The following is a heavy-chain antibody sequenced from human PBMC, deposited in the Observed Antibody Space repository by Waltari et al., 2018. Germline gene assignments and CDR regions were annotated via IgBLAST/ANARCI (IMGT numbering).Heavy chain of an antibody. CDR2: ISVSDGT. J-gene: IGHJ4*02. D-gene: IGHD1-20*01. Sequence: EVQLLESGGGLVQPGGSLRLSCAPSGIIFNKFAITWVRLSPGTGLQWVSAISVSDGTYYADSVKGRFTVSRDTSKNTVYLQMSDLRGEDTAIYYCATPFYNWYDPLHSWGQGTLVAVSS. CDR3: ATPFYNWYDPLHS. V-gene: IGHV3-23*01. CDR1: GIIFNKFA.